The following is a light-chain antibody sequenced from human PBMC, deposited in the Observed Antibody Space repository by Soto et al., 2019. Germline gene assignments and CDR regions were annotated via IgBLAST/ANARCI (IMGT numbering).Light chain of an antibody. CDR2: DVT. CDR3: SSYTTRSTLV. CDR1: SSDVGAYDF. J-gene: IGLJ1*01. V-gene: IGLV2-14*01. Sequence: QSALTQPASVSGSPGQSITISCTGTSSDVGAYDFVSWYQHYPGKAPKLVTFDVTHRPPGISDRFSGPKSANTASLTISGLQAEDEAFYYCSSYTTRSTLVFGGGTKVTVL.